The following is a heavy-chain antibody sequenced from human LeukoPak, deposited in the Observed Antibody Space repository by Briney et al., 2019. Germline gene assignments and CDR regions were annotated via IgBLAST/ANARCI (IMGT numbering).Heavy chain of an antibody. J-gene: IGHJ4*02. D-gene: IGHD6-13*01. CDR3: AREPTYSSSWYTSCDY. CDR1: GFTFSNYW. Sequence: GGSLRLSCAASGFTFSNYWMHWVRQAPGKGLVWVSRINSDGSSTSYADSVKGRFTISRDNAKNSLYLQMNSLRAEDTAVYYCAREPTYSSSWYTSCDYWGQGTLVTVSS. V-gene: IGHV3-74*01. CDR2: INSDGSST.